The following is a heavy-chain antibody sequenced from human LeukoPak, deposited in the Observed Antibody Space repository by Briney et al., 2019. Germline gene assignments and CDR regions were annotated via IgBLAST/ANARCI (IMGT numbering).Heavy chain of an antibody. J-gene: IGHJ4*02. D-gene: IGHD3-10*01. V-gene: IGHV4-31*03. Sequence: SETLSLTCTVSGGSISSGGYYWSWIRQHPGKGLGWIGYIYYSGSTYYNPSLKSRVTISVDTSKNQFSLKLSSVTAADTAVYYCARDRLGSGSYRYFDYWGQGTLVTVSS. CDR2: IYYSGST. CDR1: GGSISSGGYY. CDR3: ARDRLGSGSYRYFDY.